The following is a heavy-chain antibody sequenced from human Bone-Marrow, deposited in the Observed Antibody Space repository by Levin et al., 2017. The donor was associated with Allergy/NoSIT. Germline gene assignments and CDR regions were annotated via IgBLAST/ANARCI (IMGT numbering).Heavy chain of an antibody. D-gene: IGHD1-14*01. CDR2: ITASGSTI. J-gene: IGHJ5*02. V-gene: IGHV3-48*02. Sequence: RAGGSLRLSCAASGFMFGTYNMNWVRQAPGKGLEWIAYITASGSTIYYAASVMGRFTVSRDNANNSLYLQMNSLRDEDTAVYYCARDKQSLEPGWFDPWGQGTLVTVSS. CDR3: ARDKQSLEPGWFDP. CDR1: GFMFGTYN.